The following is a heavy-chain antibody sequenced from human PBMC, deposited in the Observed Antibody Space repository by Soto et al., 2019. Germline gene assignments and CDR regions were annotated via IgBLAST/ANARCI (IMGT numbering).Heavy chain of an antibody. V-gene: IGHV1-58*01. D-gene: IGHD3-10*01. CDR1: GFTFTSSA. CDR2: IVVGSGNT. CDR3: AADRPRYSDYYAAFDV. Sequence: SVKVSGKASGFTFTSSAVQWVRQARGQRLEWIGWIVVGSGNTNYAQKFQERVTITRDMSTCTAYMELSSLRSEDTAVDYCAADRPRYSDYYAAFDVWGQGTMV. J-gene: IGHJ3*01.